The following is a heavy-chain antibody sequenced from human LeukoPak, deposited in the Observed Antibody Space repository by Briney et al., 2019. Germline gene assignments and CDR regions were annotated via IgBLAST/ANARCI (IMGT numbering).Heavy chain of an antibody. V-gene: IGHV4-34*01. J-gene: IGHJ4*02. CDR2: INHSGST. CDR1: GGSFSGYY. Sequence: SETLSLTCAVYGGSFSGYYWSWIRQPPGKGLEWIGEINHSGSTNYNPSLKCRVTISVDTSKNQFSLKLSSVTAADTAVYYCARGRVAVAGTLFDYWGQGTLVTVSS. CDR3: ARGRVAVAGTLFDY. D-gene: IGHD6-19*01.